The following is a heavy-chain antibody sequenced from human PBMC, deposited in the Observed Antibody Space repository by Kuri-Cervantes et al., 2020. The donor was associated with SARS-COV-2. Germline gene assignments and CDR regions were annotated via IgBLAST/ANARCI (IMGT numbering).Heavy chain of an antibody. CDR3: ARDGGGRPTHSDY. V-gene: IGHV3-21*01. J-gene: IGHJ4*02. CDR1: GFTFSSYG. CDR2: ISSSSSYI. Sequence: GESLKISCAASGFTFSSYGMNWVRQAPGKGLAYVSSISSSSSYIYYADSVKGRFTISRDNAKNSLHLQMNSLRAEDTAVYYCARDGGGRPTHSDYWGQGTLVTVSS. D-gene: IGHD2-15*01.